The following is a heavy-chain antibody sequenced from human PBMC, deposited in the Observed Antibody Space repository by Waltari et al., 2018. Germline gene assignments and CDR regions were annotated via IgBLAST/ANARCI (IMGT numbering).Heavy chain of an antibody. D-gene: IGHD6-19*01. CDR2: ITSNGDRI. CDR1: GFTFIGYS. J-gene: IGHJ3*01. CDR3: AKGLNKWLVDAFHG. V-gene: IGHV3-64*01. Sequence: ELQLVESGGTLVQPGGSLRLSCVASGFTFIGYSMHWVRQAPGKGLEYVSGITSNGDRIYYASSVKGRFTVSRDSSKTIMYLQMGSLRAEDTAVYYCAKGLNKWLVDAFHGWGQGTMVTVSS.